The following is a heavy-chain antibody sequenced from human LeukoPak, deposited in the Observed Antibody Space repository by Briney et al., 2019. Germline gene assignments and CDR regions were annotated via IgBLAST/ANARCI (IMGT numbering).Heavy chain of an antibody. Sequence: VGSLRLSCAASGVTFSSDAMSWVRHAPGKGLGWVSGISIVVVDTPYSDSVKGRFTISRDNSKSPLYLQMNSLRAEDTAIYSCAKNNAGPHHFDFWGQGTRVTAPS. V-gene: IGHV3-23*01. D-gene: IGHD1-14*01. CDR3: AKNNAGPHHFDF. CDR1: GVTFSSDA. CDR2: ISIVVVDT. J-gene: IGHJ4*02.